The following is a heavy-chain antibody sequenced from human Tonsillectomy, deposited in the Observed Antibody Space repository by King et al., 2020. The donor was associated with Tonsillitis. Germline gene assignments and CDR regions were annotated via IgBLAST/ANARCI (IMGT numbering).Heavy chain of an antibody. CDR3: ARDQGGYCTHGVCSPFDY. Sequence: VQLVESGGGVVQPGRSLRLSCAASGFTFSSYAMHWVRQAPGKGLEWVAVISYDGSNKYYADSVKGRFTISRDNSKNTLYLQMNSLRPEDTAVYYCARDQGGYCTHGVCSPFDYWGQGPLVTVSS. D-gene: IGHD2-8*01. J-gene: IGHJ4*02. CDR2: ISYDGSNK. CDR1: GFTFSSYA. V-gene: IGHV3-30*04.